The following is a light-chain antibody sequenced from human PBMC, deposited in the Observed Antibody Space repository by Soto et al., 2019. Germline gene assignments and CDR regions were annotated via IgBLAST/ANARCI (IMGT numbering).Light chain of an antibody. CDR1: QSLLHSNGYNY. CDR3: MQTLQTPRT. CDR2: LGS. Sequence: DIVMTQSPLSLPVTPGEPASISCRSSQSLLHSNGYNYLDWYLQKPGQSPQLLIYLGSNRASGGPDRFSGSGSGTDYTLKINRVYAEDVGVYYFMQTLQTPRTFGQGTKVEIK. V-gene: IGKV2-28*01. J-gene: IGKJ1*01.